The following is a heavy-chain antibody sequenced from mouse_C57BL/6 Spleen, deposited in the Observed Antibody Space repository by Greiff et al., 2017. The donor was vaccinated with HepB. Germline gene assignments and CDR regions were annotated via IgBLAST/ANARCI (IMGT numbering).Heavy chain of an antibody. CDR2: ISSGGSYT. V-gene: IGHV5-6*01. CDR3: ARHSSGHRFAY. J-gene: IGHJ3*01. D-gene: IGHD3-2*02. Sequence: EVQRVESGGDLVKPGGSLKLSCAASGFTFSSYGMSWVRQTPDKRLEWVATISSGGSYTYYPDSVKGRFTISRDNAKNTLYLQMSSLKSEDTAMYYCARHSSGHRFAYWGQGTLVTVSA. CDR1: GFTFSSYG.